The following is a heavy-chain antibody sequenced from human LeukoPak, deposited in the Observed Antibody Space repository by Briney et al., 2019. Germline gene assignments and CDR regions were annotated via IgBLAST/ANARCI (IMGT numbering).Heavy chain of an antibody. Sequence: SCKASGGTFSSYAMSWVRQAPGKGLEWVSAISGSGGSTYYADSVKGRFTISRDNSKNTLYLQMNSLRAEDTAVYYCAKESYSSSWYSDWGQGTLVTVSS. D-gene: IGHD6-13*01. V-gene: IGHV3-23*01. CDR1: GGTFSSYA. CDR3: AKESYSSSWYSD. CDR2: ISGSGGST. J-gene: IGHJ4*02.